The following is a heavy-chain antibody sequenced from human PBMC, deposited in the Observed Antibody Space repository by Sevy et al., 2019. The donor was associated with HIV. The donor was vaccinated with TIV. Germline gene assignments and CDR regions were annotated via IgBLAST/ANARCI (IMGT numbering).Heavy chain of an antibody. CDR2: IRYDGSNK. V-gene: IGHV3-30*02. CDR1: GFTFSSYG. D-gene: IGHD6-25*01. Sequence: GGSLRLSCAASGFTFSSYGMHWVRQAPGKGLEWVAFIRYDGSNKYYADSVKGRFTISRDNSKNTLYLQMNSLRAEDTAVYYCAKDLAGTSSGWDLYYYYGMDVWGQGTTVTVSS. CDR3: AKDLAGTSSGWDLYYYYGMDV. J-gene: IGHJ6*02.